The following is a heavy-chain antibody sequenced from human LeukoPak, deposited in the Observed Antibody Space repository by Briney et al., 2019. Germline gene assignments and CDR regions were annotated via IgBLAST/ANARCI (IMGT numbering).Heavy chain of an antibody. J-gene: IGHJ4*02. CDR3: ASGPRGYFDY. D-gene: IGHD3-16*01. CDR2: IYTSGST. CDR1: GGSISSGSYY. V-gene: IGHV4-61*02. Sequence: SETLSLTCTVSGGSISSGSYYWSWIRQPAGKGLEWIGRIYTSGSTNYNPSLKSRVTISEDTSKNQFSLKLSSVTAADTAVYYCASGPRGYFDYWGQGTLVTVSS.